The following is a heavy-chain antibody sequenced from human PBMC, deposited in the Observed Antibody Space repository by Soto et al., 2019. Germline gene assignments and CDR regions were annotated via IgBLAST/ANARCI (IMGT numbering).Heavy chain of an antibody. CDR3: AKEGDDSSSWYYFDY. CDR2: ISYDGSNK. J-gene: IGHJ4*02. D-gene: IGHD6-13*01. Sequence: GGSLRLSCAASGFTFSSYGMHWVRQAPGKGLEWVAVISYDGSNKYYADSVKGRFTISRDNSKNTLYLQMNSLRAEDTAVYYCAKEGDDSSSWYYFDYWGQGTLVTVSS. CDR1: GFTFSSYG. V-gene: IGHV3-30*18.